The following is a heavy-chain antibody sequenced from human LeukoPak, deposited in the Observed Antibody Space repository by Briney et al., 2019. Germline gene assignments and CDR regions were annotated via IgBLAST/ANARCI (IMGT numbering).Heavy chain of an antibody. CDR1: GFSFSSYE. CDR3: VREGLGFAHGFDY. D-gene: IGHD2-8*01. V-gene: IGHV3-48*03. CDR2: INHIGDII. J-gene: IGHJ4*02. Sequence: GGSLRLSCTASGFSFSSYEMNWVRQAPGKGLEWVSYINHIGDIIYYADSVKGRFTISRDNAKNSLYLQMNSLRAGDTAVYHCVREGLGFAHGFDYWGQGALVIVSS.